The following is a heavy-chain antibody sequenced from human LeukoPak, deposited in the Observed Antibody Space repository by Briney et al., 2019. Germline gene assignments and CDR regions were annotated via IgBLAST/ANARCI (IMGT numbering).Heavy chain of an antibody. Sequence: ASATVSCKASGGTFSSYAISWVRQAPGQGLEWMGGIIPIFGTANYAQKFQGRVTITADESTSTAYMELSSLRSEDTAVYYCASHYDFWKGTYYYYGMDVWGQGTTVTVSS. CDR1: GGTFSSYA. CDR3: ASHYDFWKGTYYYYGMDV. J-gene: IGHJ6*02. V-gene: IGHV1-69*13. CDR2: IIPIFGTA. D-gene: IGHD3-3*01.